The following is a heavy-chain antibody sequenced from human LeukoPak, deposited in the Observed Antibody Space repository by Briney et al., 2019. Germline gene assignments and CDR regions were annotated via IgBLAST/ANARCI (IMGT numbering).Heavy chain of an antibody. D-gene: IGHD6-19*01. CDR3: ASYSSGWSELLDY. V-gene: IGHV1-2*06. Sequence: GASVKVSCKASVYTFTGYYMHCVRHTPVQGLECVWRINPNSGVTNYAQKFQGRVTMTRDTSISTAYMELSRLRSDDTSEYYCASYSSGWSELLDYWGQGTLVTVSS. CDR1: VYTFTGYY. CDR2: INPNSGVT. J-gene: IGHJ4*02.